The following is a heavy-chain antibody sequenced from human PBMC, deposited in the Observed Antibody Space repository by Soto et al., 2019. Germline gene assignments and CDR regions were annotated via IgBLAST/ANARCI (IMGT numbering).Heavy chain of an antibody. D-gene: IGHD3-22*01. V-gene: IGHV5-51*01. CDR1: GYSFTIYW. J-gene: IGHJ5*02. CDR2: IYPDDSDT. CDR3: ARHWQYYDSSGYYTNWFDP. Sequence: GESLKISCKGSGYSFTIYWIGWVRQRPGKGLEWMGIIYPDDSDTRYSPSFQGQVTISADKSISTAYLQWSSLKASDTAMYYCARHWQYYDSSGYYTNWFDPWGQGTLVTVSS.